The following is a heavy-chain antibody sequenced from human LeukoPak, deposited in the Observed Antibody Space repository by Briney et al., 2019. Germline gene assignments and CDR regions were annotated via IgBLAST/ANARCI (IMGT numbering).Heavy chain of an antibody. Sequence: SETLSLTCTVSGGSISSYYWSWIRQPPGKGLEWIAYIYYSRSTNYNPSPKSRVTISVDTSRNQFSLKLRSVTAADTALYYCARLHTAMLYFDYWGQGTLVTVSP. CDR1: GGSISSYY. CDR2: IYYSRST. J-gene: IGHJ4*02. CDR3: ARLHTAMLYFDY. V-gene: IGHV4-59*08. D-gene: IGHD5-18*01.